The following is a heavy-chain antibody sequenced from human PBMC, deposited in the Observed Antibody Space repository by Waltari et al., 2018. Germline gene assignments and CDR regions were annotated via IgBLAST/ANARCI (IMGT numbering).Heavy chain of an antibody. Sequence: EVQLVESGGGLVKPGGSLRLSCAASGFPFSSYSMNWVRQAPGKGLEWVSSISSSSSYIYYADSVKGRFTISRDNAKNSLYLQMNSLRAEDTAVYYCAREIGIFGVVWGQGTLVTVSS. CDR3: AREIGIFGVV. CDR1: GFPFSSYS. J-gene: IGHJ4*02. D-gene: IGHD3-3*01. V-gene: IGHV3-21*01. CDR2: ISSSSSYI.